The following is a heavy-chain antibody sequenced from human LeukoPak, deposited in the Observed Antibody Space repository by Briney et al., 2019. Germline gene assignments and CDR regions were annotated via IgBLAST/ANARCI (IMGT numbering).Heavy chain of an antibody. CDR1: GFTFSSYA. CDR3: AKDPIFSGSYGVFDY. J-gene: IGHJ4*02. Sequence: PGRSLRLSCAASGFTFSSYAMHWVRQAPGKGLEWVAVISYDGSNKYYADSVKGRFTISRDNSKNTLYLQMNSLRAGDTAVYYCAKDPIFSGSYGVFDYWGLGTLVTVSS. V-gene: IGHV3-30-3*01. CDR2: ISYDGSNK. D-gene: IGHD1-26*01.